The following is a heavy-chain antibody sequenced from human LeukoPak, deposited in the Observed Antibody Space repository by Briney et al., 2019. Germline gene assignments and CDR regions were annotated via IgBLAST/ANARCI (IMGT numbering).Heavy chain of an antibody. CDR2: INPNSGGT. CDR1: GYTFTGYY. D-gene: IGHD3-10*01. J-gene: IGHJ2*01. V-gene: IGHV1-2*02. CDR3: ASATMVRGVIGYWYFDL. Sequence: ASVKVSCKASGYTFTGYYMHWVRQAPGQGLEWMGWINPNSGGTNYAQKFQGRVTMTRDTSISTAYMELSRLRSEDTAVYYCASATMVRGVIGYWYFDLWGRGTLVTVSS.